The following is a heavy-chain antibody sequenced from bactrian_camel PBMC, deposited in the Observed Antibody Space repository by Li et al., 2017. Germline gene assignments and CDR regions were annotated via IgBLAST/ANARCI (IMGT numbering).Heavy chain of an antibody. Sequence: VQLVESGGGSVHAGGSLRLSCAGSGYTYSRPCGGWFRQSPGKERERVAGIATDGSTTYADSLEGRFTISKDNAKVTLTLQMNSLKPEDTAVYYCAASGYGGKWCPLGPSEYYDWGQGTQVTVS. J-gene: IGHJ4*01. CDR2: IATDGST. CDR1: GYTYSRPC. V-gene: IGHV3S57*01. CDR3: AASGYGGKWCPLGPSEYYD. D-gene: IGHD6*01.